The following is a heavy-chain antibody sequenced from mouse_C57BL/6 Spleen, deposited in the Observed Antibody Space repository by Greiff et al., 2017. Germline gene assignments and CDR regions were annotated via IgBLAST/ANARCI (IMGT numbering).Heavy chain of an antibody. CDR2: INPGRGGT. D-gene: IGHD1-1*01. CDR3: ARGLITTYYAMDY. CDR1: GYAFTNYL. V-gene: IGHV1-54*01. J-gene: IGHJ4*01. Sequence: QVQLKQSGAELVRPGTSVMVSCKASGYAFTNYLLEWVKQRPGQGLEGIGVINPGRGGTNYNEKFKGKATLTADKSSSTAYMQLSSLTSEDSAVYFCARGLITTYYAMDYWGQGTSVTVSS.